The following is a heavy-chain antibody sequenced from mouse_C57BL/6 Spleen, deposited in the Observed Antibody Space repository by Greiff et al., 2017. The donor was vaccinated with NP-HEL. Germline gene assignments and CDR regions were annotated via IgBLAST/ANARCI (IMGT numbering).Heavy chain of an antibody. CDR2: IHPSDSDT. D-gene: IGHD1-1*01. Sequence: QVQLQQPGAELVKPGASVKVSCKASGYTFTSYWMHWVKQRPGQGLEWIGRIHPSDSDTNYNQKFKGKATLTVDKSSSPAYMQLSSLTSEDSAVYDCAIQDYGSSPEFSDWGQGVLVTVA. V-gene: IGHV1-74*01. J-gene: IGHJ3*01. CDR3: AIQDYGSSPEFSD. CDR1: GYTFTSYW.